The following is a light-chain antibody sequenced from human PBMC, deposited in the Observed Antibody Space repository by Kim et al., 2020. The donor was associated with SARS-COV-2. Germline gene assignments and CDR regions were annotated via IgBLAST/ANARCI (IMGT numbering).Light chain of an antibody. CDR1: ALSIKY. V-gene: IGLV3-10*01. CDR2: EDN. CDR3: YSTDSSGDLRV. J-gene: IGLJ3*02. Sequence: SPGQTARITCSGDALSIKYAYWYQQKSGQAPVLVIYEDNKRPSGIPERFSGSSSGTTATLTISGAQVDDEAYYFCYSTDSSGDLRVFGGGTKLTVL.